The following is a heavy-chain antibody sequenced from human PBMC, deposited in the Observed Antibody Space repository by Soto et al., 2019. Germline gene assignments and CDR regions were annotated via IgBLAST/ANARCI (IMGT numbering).Heavy chain of an antibody. V-gene: IGHV3-9*01. CDR2: IRWNGDDM. J-gene: IGHJ4*02. CDR3: AQDGGYCSGGNCYFDS. CDR1: GIPFQHYA. D-gene: IGHD2-15*01. Sequence: EVQLEESGGGLVQPGRSLRLSCVASGIPFQHYAMHWVRRSPGKGLEWVSGIRWNGDDMGYADSVRGRFTISRDNAKNSLYLQTSSLRAEDTAFYYCAQDGGYCSGGNCYFDSWGQGTLVTVSS.